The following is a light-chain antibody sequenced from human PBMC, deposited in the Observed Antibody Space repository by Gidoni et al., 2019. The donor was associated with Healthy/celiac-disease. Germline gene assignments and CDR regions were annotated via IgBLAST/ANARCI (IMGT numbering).Light chain of an antibody. CDR3: QQRSNWPPT. J-gene: IGKJ4*01. V-gene: IGKV3-11*01. Sequence: EIVLTPSPAPLSLSPGERATLSCRASQSVSSYLAWYQQKPGQAPRLLIYDASNRATGIPARFSGSGSGTDFTLTISSLEPEDFAVYYCQQRSNWPPTFGGGTKVEIK. CDR2: DAS. CDR1: QSVSSY.